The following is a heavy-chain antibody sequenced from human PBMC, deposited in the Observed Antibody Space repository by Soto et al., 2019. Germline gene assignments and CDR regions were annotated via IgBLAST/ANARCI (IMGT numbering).Heavy chain of an antibody. J-gene: IGHJ6*02. CDR3: ARNMDYYYGRGSGNGHGV. CDR2: INPKFGDT. D-gene: IGHD3-10*02. CDR1: GYTVTAYY. V-gene: IGHV1-2*02. Sequence: QVQLVQSGAEVKEPGDSVRVSCEASGYTVTAYYIHWVRRAPGQGLEWMGWINPKFGDTTYAQDCQGRVSMTRDMSISTVYMELSRLTSDDTAIYYCARNMDYYYGRGSGNGHGVWGQGTTVTVFS.